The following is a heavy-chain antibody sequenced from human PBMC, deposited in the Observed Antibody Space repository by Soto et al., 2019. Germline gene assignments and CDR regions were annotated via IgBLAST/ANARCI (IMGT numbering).Heavy chain of an antibody. D-gene: IGHD5-18*01. CDR1: GYIFTSYY. Sequence: GASVKVSCKASGYIFTSYYMHWVRQAPGQGLEWMGIINPSGGNTTYAQEFQGRVTMTRDTSTSTVYMELRSLRSEDTAVYYCAREPPSNTAMVWTDYYYGMDVWG. J-gene: IGHJ6*02. V-gene: IGHV1-46*01. CDR3: AREPPSNTAMVWTDYYYGMDV. CDR2: INPSGGNT.